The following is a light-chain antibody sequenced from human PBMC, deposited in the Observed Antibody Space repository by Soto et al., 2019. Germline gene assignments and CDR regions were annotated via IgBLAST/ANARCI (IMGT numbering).Light chain of an antibody. J-gene: IGLJ3*02. V-gene: IGLV2-11*01. Sequence: QSVLTQPRSVSGSPGQSVTISCTGTSSDVGASNHVSWYQNHPGKAPKLIIYDVTERPSGVPDRFSGSKSGNTASLTISGLQAEDEADFYCCSSAGGFSWVFGGGTKLTVL. CDR2: DVT. CDR1: SSDVGASNH. CDR3: CSSAGGFSWV.